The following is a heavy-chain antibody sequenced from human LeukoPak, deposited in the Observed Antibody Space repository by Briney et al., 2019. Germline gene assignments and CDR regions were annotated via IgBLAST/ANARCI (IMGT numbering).Heavy chain of an antibody. CDR1: GGTFSSYA. CDR3: ASLINSSSWYSRFYYMDV. D-gene: IGHD6-13*01. Sequence: GASVKVSCKASGGTFSSYAISWVRQAPGQGLEWMGGIIPIFCTANYAQKFQGRVTITTDESTSTAYMELSSLRSEDTAVYYCASLINSSSWYSRFYYMDVWGKGTTVTVSS. CDR2: IIPIFCTA. V-gene: IGHV1-69*05. J-gene: IGHJ6*03.